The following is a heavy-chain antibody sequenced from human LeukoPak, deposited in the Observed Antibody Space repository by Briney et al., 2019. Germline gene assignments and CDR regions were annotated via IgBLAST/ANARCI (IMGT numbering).Heavy chain of an antibody. CDR3: ARRMIVATILDY. J-gene: IGHJ4*02. Sequence: SEPLSLTCTVSGGSISSGDYYWSWIRQPPGKGLEGIGYIYYSGSTYYNPSLKSRVTISVDTSKNQFSLKLSSVTAADTAVYYCARRMIVATILDYWGQGTLVTVSS. V-gene: IGHV4-30-4*01. CDR2: IYYSGST. D-gene: IGHD5-12*01. CDR1: GGSISSGDYY.